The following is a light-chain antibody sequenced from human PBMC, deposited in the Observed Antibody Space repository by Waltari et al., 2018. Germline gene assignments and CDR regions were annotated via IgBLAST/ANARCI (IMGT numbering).Light chain of an antibody. CDR1: QSVSSN. J-gene: IGKJ5*01. CDR3: LHYNNWPPIT. CDR2: GAS. Sequence: EIVMTQSPATLSVSPGERATLSCRASQSVSSNLAWYQQKPGQAPRLLIYGASTSATGIPARFSGSGSGTEFTLTISSLQSEDFAVYYCLHYNNWPPITFGQGTRLEIK. V-gene: IGKV3-15*01.